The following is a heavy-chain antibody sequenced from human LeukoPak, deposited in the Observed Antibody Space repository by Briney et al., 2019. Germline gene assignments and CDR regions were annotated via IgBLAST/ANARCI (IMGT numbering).Heavy chain of an antibody. Sequence: ASVKVSCKASGYTFTGYYMHWVRQAPGQGLEWMGWINPNSGGTNYAQKFQGRVTMTRDTSISTAYMELSRLRSDDTAVYYCATGGYCSGGSCYSRPLDYWGQGTLVTVS. CDR3: ATGGYCSGGSCYSRPLDY. CDR2: INPNSGGT. CDR1: GYTFTGYY. J-gene: IGHJ4*02. V-gene: IGHV1-2*02. D-gene: IGHD2-15*01.